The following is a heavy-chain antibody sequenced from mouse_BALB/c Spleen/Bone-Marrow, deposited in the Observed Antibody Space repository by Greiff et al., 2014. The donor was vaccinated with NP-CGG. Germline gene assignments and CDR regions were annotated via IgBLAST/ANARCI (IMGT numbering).Heavy chain of an antibody. CDR1: GYTFTDYA. CDR2: ISTYSGNX. CDR3: ARSEYGNSYAMDY. Sequence: QVQLKQSGPELVRPGVSVKISCKGSGYTFTDYAMHWVKQSHAKSLEWIGVISTYSGNXNXXXXXXGKAXMTVXNSSSTAYMELARLTAEDSAIYYCARSEYGNSYAMDYWGQGTSVAVSS. J-gene: IGHJ4*01. D-gene: IGHD2-10*02. V-gene: IGHV1-67*01.